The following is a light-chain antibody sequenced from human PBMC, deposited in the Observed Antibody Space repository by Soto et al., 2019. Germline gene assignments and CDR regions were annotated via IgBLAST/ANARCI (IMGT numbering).Light chain of an antibody. J-gene: IGKJ1*01. CDR2: LGS. V-gene: IGKV2-28*01. CDR1: QSLLHSNGYNY. Sequence: DIVMTQSPLSLPVTPGEPASISCRSSQSLLHSNGYNYLDWYLQKPGQSPQLLIYLGSNRASGVPDRFSGSGSGTDFTLKIIRVEAEDVGVYYCMQALHTWTFGQGTKVEIK. CDR3: MQALHTWT.